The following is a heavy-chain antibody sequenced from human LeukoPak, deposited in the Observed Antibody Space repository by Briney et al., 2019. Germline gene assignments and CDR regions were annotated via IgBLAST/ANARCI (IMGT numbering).Heavy chain of an antibody. CDR3: ARGRRQSNDFWSGYGFDY. D-gene: IGHD3-3*01. V-gene: IGHV3-33*01. CDR1: GFTFSSYG. J-gene: IGHJ4*02. Sequence: GGSLRLPCAASGFTFSSYGMHWVRQAPGKGLEWVAVIWYDGSNKYYADSVKGRFTISRDNSKTTLCLQMNSLRAEDTAVYYCARGRRQSNDFWSGYGFDYWGQGTLVTVSS. CDR2: IWYDGSNK.